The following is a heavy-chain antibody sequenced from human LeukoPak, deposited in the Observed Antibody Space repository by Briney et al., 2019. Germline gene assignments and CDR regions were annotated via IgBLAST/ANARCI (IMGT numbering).Heavy chain of an antibody. CDR3: ARAFHSYYFDY. J-gene: IGHJ4*02. Sequence: SQTLPLTCAISGDSVSSNTAAWNWLRQSPSRGLEWLGRTCYRSKWYNDYAVSVKSRITINPDTSKNQFSLQLDSVTPEDTAVYYCARAFHSYYFDYWGQGTLVTVSS. CDR1: GDSVSSNTAA. D-gene: IGHD2-15*01. V-gene: IGHV6-1*01. CDR2: TCYRSKWYN.